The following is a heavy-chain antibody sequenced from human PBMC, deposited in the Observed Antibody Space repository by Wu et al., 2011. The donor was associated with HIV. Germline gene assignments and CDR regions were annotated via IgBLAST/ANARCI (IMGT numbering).Heavy chain of an antibody. D-gene: IGHD2-8*01. CDR3: ARAPNPGRYFDL. V-gene: IGHV1-8*01. J-gene: IGHJ2*01. CDR2: INPNSGGT. Sequence: WVRQAPGQGLEWMGWINPNSGGTNYAQKFQGRVTMTRNTSTSTAYMELRSLRSEDTAVYFCARAPNPGRYFDLWGRGTLVTVSS.